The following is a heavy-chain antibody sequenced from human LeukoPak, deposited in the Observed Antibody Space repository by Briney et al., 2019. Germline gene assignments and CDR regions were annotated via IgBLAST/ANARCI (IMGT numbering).Heavy chain of an antibody. V-gene: IGHV3-21*01. CDR2: ISSSSSYI. Sequence: GGSLRLCCAASGFTFSSYSMNWVRQAPGKGLEWVSSISSSSSYIYYADSVKGRFTISRDNAKNSLYLQMNSLRAEDTAVHYCACGDSSGWDHGYFDYWGQGTLVTVSS. J-gene: IGHJ4*02. CDR3: ACGDSSGWDHGYFDY. CDR1: GFTFSSYS. D-gene: IGHD6-19*01.